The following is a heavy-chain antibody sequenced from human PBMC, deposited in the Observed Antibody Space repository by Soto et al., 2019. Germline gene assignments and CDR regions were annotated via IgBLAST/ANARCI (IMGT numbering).Heavy chain of an antibody. CDR1: GFTFSSYA. CDR2: ISGSGGST. CDR3: ADSSSWYLLDFQH. Sequence: HPGGSLRLSCAASGFTFSSYAMSWVRQAPGKGLEWVSAISGSGGSTYYADSVKGRFTISRDNSKNTLYLQMNSLRAEDTAVYYCADSSSWYLLDFQHWGQGTLVTVSS. V-gene: IGHV3-23*01. J-gene: IGHJ1*01. D-gene: IGHD6-13*01.